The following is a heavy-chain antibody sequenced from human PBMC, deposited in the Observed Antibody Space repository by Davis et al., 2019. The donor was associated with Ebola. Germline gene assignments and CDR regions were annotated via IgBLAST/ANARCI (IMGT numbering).Heavy chain of an antibody. CDR2: IYYSGST. D-gene: IGHD3-10*01. CDR1: GGSISSYY. J-gene: IGHJ3*02. CDR3: ARGHQELVLDAFDI. V-gene: IGHV4-59*01. Sequence: PSETLSLTCTVYGGSISSYYWSWIRQPPGKGLEWIGYIYYSGSTNYNPSLKSRVTISVDTSKNQFSLKLSSVNAADTAVYYCARGHQELVLDAFDIWGQGTMGTVSS.